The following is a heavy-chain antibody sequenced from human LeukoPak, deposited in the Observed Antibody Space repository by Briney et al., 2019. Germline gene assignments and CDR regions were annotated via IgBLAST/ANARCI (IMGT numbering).Heavy chain of an antibody. CDR1: GFSLTTTEPG. V-gene: IGHV2-5*02. D-gene: IGHD5-12*01. CDR3: THSGGQYVDNDY. J-gene: IGHJ4*02. CDR2: IYWDDDK. Sequence: SGRTLVNPTQTLTLTCSFSGFSLTTTEPGVGWIRQPLGKALGWIELIYWDDDKHYSPSLKRRLTNNKDTSKNEVGLTMTNMDPVDTATYFCTHSGGQYVDNDYWGQGILVTVSS.